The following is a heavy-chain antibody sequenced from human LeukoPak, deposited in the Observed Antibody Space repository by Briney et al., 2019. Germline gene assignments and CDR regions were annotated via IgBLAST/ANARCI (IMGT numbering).Heavy chain of an antibody. V-gene: IGHV3-48*03. D-gene: IGHD2-2*02. CDR1: GFPFSSYE. Sequence: PGGSLRLSCAASGFPFSSYEMNWVRQAPGKGLEWVSYIYGDGGTIYYADSVKGRFTISRDNAKNSLYLQMNSLRAEDTAVYYCARLYRGGFHGMDVWGQGTTVTVSS. CDR2: IYGDGGTI. J-gene: IGHJ6*02. CDR3: ARLYRGGFHGMDV.